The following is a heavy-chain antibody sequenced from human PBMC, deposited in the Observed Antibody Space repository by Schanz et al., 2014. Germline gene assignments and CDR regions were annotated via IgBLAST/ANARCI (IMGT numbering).Heavy chain of an antibody. CDR1: GGSISTSNHY. CDR3: ARQNLGYCSSTDCKNWFDP. V-gene: IGHV4-39*01. J-gene: IGHJ5*02. CDR2: IYYSGNT. D-gene: IGHD2-2*01. Sequence: QLQLQESGPGLVKPLETLSLTCTVSGGSISTSNHYWGWIRQPPGKGLEWIGSIYYSGNTYYNPSLGSRATISVDTPKTQSPLSLSSVTAADTAVYYCARQNLGYCSSTDCKNWFDPWGQGTLVTVSS.